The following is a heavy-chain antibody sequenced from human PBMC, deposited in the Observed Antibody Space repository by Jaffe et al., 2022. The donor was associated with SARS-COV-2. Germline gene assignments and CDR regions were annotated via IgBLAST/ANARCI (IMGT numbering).Heavy chain of an antibody. CDR3: TAVYALSYAWSVYYYEY. D-gene: IGHD1-26*01. Sequence: EVQLVESGGGLAKPGGSLRLSCVASGFTFREAWMSWVRQAPGKGLEWVGRAFSKTDGAAVHYGPSVQGRFTISRDDSRDTLYLQMDRLRPGDTGVYYCTAVYALSYAWSVYYYEYWGPGTPVAVSS. J-gene: IGHJ4*02. V-gene: IGHV3-15*01. CDR2: AFSKTDGAAV. CDR1: GFTFREAW.